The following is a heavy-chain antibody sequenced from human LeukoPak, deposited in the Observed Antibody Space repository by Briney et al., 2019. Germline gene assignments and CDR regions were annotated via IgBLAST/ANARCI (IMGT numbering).Heavy chain of an antibody. D-gene: IGHD2-21*02. J-gene: IGHJ3*02. V-gene: IGHV1-18*01. CDR2: ISAYNGNT. CDR1: GYTFTSYD. CDR3: AMKDGGDLTLDI. Sequence: ASVKVSCKASGYTFTSYDINWVRQAPGQGLEWMGWISAYNGNTNYAQKLQGRVTMTTDTSTSTAYMELRSLRSDDTAVYYCAMKDGGDLTLDIWGQGTMVTVSS.